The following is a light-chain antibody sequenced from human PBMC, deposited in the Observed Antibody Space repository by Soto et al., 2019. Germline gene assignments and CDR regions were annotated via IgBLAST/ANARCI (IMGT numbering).Light chain of an antibody. CDR3: NSYTSNNTYV. CDR2: DVS. J-gene: IGLJ1*01. Sequence: VLTQPASVSGSPGQAITISCSGTSSDVGAFNYVSWYQQHPGKAPKLMIYDVSNRPSGVSNRFSGSKSGNTASLTISGLRAEDEADYYCNSYTSNNTYVFGTGTKVTVL. CDR1: SSDVGAFNY. V-gene: IGLV2-14*03.